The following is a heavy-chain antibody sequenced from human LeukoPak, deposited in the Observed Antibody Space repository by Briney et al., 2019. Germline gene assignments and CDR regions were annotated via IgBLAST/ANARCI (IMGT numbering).Heavy chain of an antibody. D-gene: IGHD5-18*01. CDR2: ISYDGSNK. Sequence: GGSLRLSCAASGFTFSSYAMHWVRQAPGKGLEWVAVISYDGSNKYYADSVKGRFTISRDNSKNTLYLQMNSLRAEDTAVYYCARDAGYGYGDAFDIWGQGTMVTVSS. CDR3: ARDAGYGYGDAFDI. V-gene: IGHV3-30-3*01. J-gene: IGHJ3*02. CDR1: GFTFSSYA.